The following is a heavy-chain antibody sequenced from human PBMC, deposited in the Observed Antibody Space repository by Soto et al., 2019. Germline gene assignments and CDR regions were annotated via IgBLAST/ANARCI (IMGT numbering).Heavy chain of an antibody. D-gene: IGHD3-3*01. V-gene: IGHV1-69*13. CDR3: ARGSTIFGVVIITSLGYYYYGMDV. CDR1: GGTFSSYA. Sequence: GASVKVSCKASGGTFSSYAISWVRQAPGQGLEWMGGIIPIFGTANYAQKFQGRVTITADESTSTAYMELSSLRSEDTAVYYCARGSTIFGVVIITSLGYYYYGMDVWGQGTTVTVSS. J-gene: IGHJ6*02. CDR2: IIPIFGTA.